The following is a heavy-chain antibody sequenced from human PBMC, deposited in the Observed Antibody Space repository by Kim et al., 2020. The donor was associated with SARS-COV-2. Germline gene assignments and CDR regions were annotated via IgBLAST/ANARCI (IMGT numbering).Heavy chain of an antibody. D-gene: IGHD5-18*01. Sequence: TNYHPSLKSRVTISVDTSKNQFSLKLSSVTAADTAVYYCARGDSITAMVWWGQGTLVTVSS. CDR2: T. J-gene: IGHJ4*02. CDR3: ARGDSITAMVW. V-gene: IGHV4-34*01.